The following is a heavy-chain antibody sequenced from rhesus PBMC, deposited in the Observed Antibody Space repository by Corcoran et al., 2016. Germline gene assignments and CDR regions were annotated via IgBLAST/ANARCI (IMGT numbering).Heavy chain of an antibody. CDR3: ARGQAAAGGY. CDR2: IYSNTEST. Sequence: QVQLQESGPGVVKPSETLSLTCTVSGGSISGYYWSWIRQPPGKGLEWIGNIYSNTESTNYNPSLKSRVTISKDTSKNQFSLKLSSVTAADTAVYYCARGQAAAGGYWGQGVLVTVSS. D-gene: IGHD6-25*01. V-gene: IGHV4S12*01. J-gene: IGHJ4*01. CDR1: GGSISGYY.